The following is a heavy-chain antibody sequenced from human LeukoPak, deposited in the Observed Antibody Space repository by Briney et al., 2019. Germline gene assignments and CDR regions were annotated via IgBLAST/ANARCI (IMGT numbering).Heavy chain of an antibody. CDR2: IYYSGST. CDR3: ARHIGEYYDFWSGYSNWFDP. D-gene: IGHD3-3*01. V-gene: IGHV4-59*08. Sequence: SETLSLTCTVSGGSISSYYWSWIRQPPGKGREWIGYIYYSGSTNYNPSLKRRVTISVDPSKNQFSLKLSTVTAADPAVYYCARHIGEYYDFWSGYSNWFDPWGQGTLVTVSS. CDR1: GGSISSYY. J-gene: IGHJ5*02.